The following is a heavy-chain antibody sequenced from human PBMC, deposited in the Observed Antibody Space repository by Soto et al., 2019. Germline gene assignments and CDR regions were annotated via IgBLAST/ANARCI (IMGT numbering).Heavy chain of an antibody. CDR3: AKVGPYSYDRSGYTLDGFDI. CDR1: GFTFSNYD. CDR2: ISYDGRNK. J-gene: IGHJ3*02. Sequence: PGGSLRLSCAASGFTFSNYDMHWVRQAPGKGLEWMAVISYDGRNKYYGDSVKGRLTISRENSKNTLHLQMNSLRAEDTAVYYCAKVGPYSYDRSGYTLDGFDIWGQGTVVTVSS. D-gene: IGHD3-22*01. V-gene: IGHV3-30*18.